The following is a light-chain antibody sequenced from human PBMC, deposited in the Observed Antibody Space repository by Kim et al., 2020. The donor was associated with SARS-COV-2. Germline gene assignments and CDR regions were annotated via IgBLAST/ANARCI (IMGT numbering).Light chain of an antibody. J-gene: IGLJ3*02. Sequence: QTATLTCTGTSTEVGNEGSTWLQQHQGHPPNLLSSRNNNRPSGISERFSASRSGDTASLTITGLQPEDVADYYCSTWDSSLSAWVFGGGTQLTVL. CDR3: STWDSSLSAWV. CDR2: RNN. CDR1: STEVGNEG. V-gene: IGLV10-54*01.